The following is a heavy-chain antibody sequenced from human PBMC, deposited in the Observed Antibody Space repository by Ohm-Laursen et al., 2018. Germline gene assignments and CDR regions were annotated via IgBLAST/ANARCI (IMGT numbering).Heavy chain of an antibody. V-gene: IGHV1-2*02. CDR2: INPNSGGT. Sequence: ASVKVSCKASGYTFTGYYMHWVRQAPGQGLEWMGWINPNSGGTNYAQKFQGRVTMTRDTSISTAYMELSRPRSDDTAVYYCAREDIVVVVAATGYYGMDVWGQGTTVTVSS. CDR3: AREDIVVVVAATGYYGMDV. J-gene: IGHJ6*02. CDR1: GYTFTGYY. D-gene: IGHD2-15*01.